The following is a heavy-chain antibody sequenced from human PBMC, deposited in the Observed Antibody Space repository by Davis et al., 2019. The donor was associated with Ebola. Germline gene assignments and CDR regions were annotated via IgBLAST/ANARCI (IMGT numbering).Heavy chain of an antibody. CDR3: ARLPFNTGWYLVDP. D-gene: IGHD3-9*01. CDR2: INGDGTSR. CDR1: TFTFKNDW. Sequence: PGGSLRLSCEASTFTFKNDWMHWVRQSPGKGLVWVARINGDGTSRSYADSVKGRFTISRDNAKKTLTLEMDSLKVEDTAMYYCARLPFNTGWYLVDPWGQGTLVVVSS. V-gene: IGHV3-74*01. J-gene: IGHJ5*02.